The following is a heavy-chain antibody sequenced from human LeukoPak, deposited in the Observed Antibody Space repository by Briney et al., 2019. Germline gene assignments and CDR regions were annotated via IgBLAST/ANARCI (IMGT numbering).Heavy chain of an antibody. V-gene: IGHV1-2*06. CDR3: ARDRLPYYYYYGMDV. J-gene: IGHJ6*02. Sequence: VASVKVSCKASGYTFTGYYMHWVRQAPGQGLEWMGRINPSNGGTNYAQKFQGRVTMTRDTSTSTVYMELSSLRSEDTAVYYCARDRLPYYYYYGMDVWGQGTTVTVSS. CDR2: INPSNGGT. CDR1: GYTFTGYY.